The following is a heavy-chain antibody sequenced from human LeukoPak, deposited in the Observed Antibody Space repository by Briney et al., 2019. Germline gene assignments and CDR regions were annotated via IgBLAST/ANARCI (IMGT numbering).Heavy chain of an antibody. CDR3: ARTAAGLAIGDSYYGMEV. Sequence: SETLSLTCAVYGGSFSGYYWSWIRQPPGKGLEWIGEINHSGSTNYNPSLKSRVTISVDTSKNQFSLKLSSVTAADTAVYYCARTAAGLAIGDSYYGMEVWGKGTTVTVSS. CDR1: GGSFSGYY. D-gene: IGHD6-13*01. CDR2: INHSGST. J-gene: IGHJ6*04. V-gene: IGHV4-34*01.